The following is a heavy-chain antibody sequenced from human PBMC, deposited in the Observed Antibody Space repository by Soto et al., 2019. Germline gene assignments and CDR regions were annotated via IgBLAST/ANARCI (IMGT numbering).Heavy chain of an antibody. D-gene: IGHD2-2*01. J-gene: IGHJ4*02. CDR1: GFTFSSYG. CDR3: AKDLENIVVVPAAPDY. Sequence: GGSLRLSCAASGFTFSSYGMHWVRQAPGKGLEWVAVISYDGSNKYYADSVKGRFTISRDNSKNTLYLQMNSLRAEDTAVYYCAKDLENIVVVPAAPDYWGQGTLVTVSS. CDR2: ISYDGSNK. V-gene: IGHV3-30*18.